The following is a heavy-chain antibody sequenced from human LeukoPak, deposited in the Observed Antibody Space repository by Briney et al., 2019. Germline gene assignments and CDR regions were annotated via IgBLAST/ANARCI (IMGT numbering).Heavy chain of an antibody. CDR1: GVTFNTYA. Sequence: GGSLRLSCAASGVTFNTYAMSWVRQAPGKGLEWVSAISGSTGTTHYADSVKGRFTISRDNSKNTLYLQMNSLRAEDTAVYYCAKENSMVRGVTYNYYYYYMDVWGKGTTVTISS. CDR3: AKENSMVRGVTYNYYYYYMDV. D-gene: IGHD3-10*01. CDR2: ISGSTGTT. V-gene: IGHV3-23*01. J-gene: IGHJ6*03.